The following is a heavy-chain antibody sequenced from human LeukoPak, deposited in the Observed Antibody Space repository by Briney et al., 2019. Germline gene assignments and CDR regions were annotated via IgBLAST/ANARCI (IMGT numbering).Heavy chain of an antibody. Sequence: PGGSLRLSCAASGFTFSSCWMSWVRQAPGKGLEWVANIKQDGSEKYYVDSVKGRFTISRDNAKNSLYLQMNSLRAEDTAVYYCARGSGSYYPDYFDYWGQGTLVTVSS. J-gene: IGHJ4*02. D-gene: IGHD1-26*01. CDR1: GFTFSSCW. CDR3: ARGSGSYYPDYFDY. CDR2: IKQDGSEK. V-gene: IGHV3-7*01.